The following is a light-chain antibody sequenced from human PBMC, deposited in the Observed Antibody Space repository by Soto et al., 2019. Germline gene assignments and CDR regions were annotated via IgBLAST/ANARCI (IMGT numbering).Light chain of an antibody. CDR3: QHRCNWLA. Sequence: SQSLGTLSLSPGERATRSCRASQSVCSYLAWYQQKPGKAPRLLIYDASNRATGIPARFSASGSGADFTLTITSLEPEDFAVYYCQHRCNWLAFGRGTKVDIK. V-gene: IGKV3-11*01. CDR1: QSVCSY. CDR2: DAS. J-gene: IGKJ4*01.